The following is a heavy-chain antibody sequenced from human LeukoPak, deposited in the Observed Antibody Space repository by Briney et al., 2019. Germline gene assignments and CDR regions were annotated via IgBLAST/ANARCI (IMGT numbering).Heavy chain of an antibody. CDR3: ARGLQDIVVVVAAKDYYYYYYMDV. D-gene: IGHD2-15*01. V-gene: IGHV4-59*12. Sequence: SETLSLTCTVSGVSISTYYWSWIRQHPGKGLEWIGYISDVGSNDYNPSLKGRVTISVDTSKNQFSLKLSSVTAADTAVYYCARGLQDIVVVVAAKDYYYYYYMDVWGKGTTVTVSS. CDR2: ISDVGSN. CDR1: GVSISTYY. J-gene: IGHJ6*03.